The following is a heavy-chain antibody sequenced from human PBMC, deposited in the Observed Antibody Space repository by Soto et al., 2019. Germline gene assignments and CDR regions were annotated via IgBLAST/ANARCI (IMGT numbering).Heavy chain of an antibody. D-gene: IGHD2-2*01. CDR1: GGSISSGGYY. Sequence: QVQLQESGPGLVKPSQTLSLTCTVSGGSISSGGYYWSWIRQHPGKGLEWIGYIYYSGSTYYNPSLKSRVTISVDTSKNQLSLKLSSVTAADTAVYYCARDYCSSTSCPTSYYYGMDVWGQGTTVTVSS. CDR3: ARDYCSSTSCPTSYYYGMDV. CDR2: IYYSGST. V-gene: IGHV4-31*03. J-gene: IGHJ6*02.